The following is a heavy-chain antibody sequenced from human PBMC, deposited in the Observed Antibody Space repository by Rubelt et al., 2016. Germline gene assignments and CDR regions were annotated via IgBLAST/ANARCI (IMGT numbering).Heavy chain of an antibody. V-gene: IGHV1-24*01. CDR1: GYTLTELS. CDR3: ATGSVVVPGHVPSRDY. Sequence: QVQLVQSGAEVKKPGASVKVSCKVSGYTLTELSMHWVRQAPGKGLEWMGGFDPEDGEKIYAQKFQGRVSMTEDTTTDKDYREMRRLRSDDAAVYYCATGSVVVPGHVPSRDYWGQGTLVTVSS. J-gene: IGHJ4*02. CDR2: FDPEDGEK. D-gene: IGHD2-2*01.